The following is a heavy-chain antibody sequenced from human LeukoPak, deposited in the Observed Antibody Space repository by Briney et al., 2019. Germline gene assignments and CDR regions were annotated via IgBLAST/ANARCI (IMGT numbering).Heavy chain of an antibody. CDR1: GYSISSGYY. J-gene: IGHJ6*03. D-gene: IGHD3-16*01. V-gene: IGHV4-38-2*02. CDR2: IYHSGST. CDR3: ARVRGGESMLYYYYMDV. Sequence: SETLSLTCTVSGYSISSGYYWGWIRQPPGKGLEWIGSIYHSGSTNYNPSLKSRVTISVDTSKNQFSLKLSSVTAADTAVYYCARVRGGESMLYYYYMDVWGKGTTVTISS.